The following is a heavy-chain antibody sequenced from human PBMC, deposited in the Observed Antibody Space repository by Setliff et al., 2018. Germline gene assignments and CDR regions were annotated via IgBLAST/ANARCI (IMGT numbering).Heavy chain of an antibody. Sequence: ASVKVSCKASGYIFTGYYMHWVRQAPGQGLEWMGRISPNSGGTNYAQKFQGRVTMTRYTSVSTAYMELSRLRSDDTAVYYCVRAGLTTISNGLDYWGQGPPVTVSS. D-gene: IGHD3-3*01. CDR3: VRAGLTTISNGLDY. J-gene: IGHJ4*02. V-gene: IGHV1-2*06. CDR2: ISPNSGGT. CDR1: GYIFTGYY.